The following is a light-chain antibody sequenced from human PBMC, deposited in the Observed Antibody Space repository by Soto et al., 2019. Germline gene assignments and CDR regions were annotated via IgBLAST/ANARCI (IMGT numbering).Light chain of an antibody. Sequence: QSVLTQSPSTSGTPGQTVTISCSGSSSNVGDNSVTWYQHLPGTAPKLLMDTNNQRPSGVPDLFSGSKSGTSASLAISGLQSEDEADYYCAAWDYGLNVWVFGGGTKLTFL. CDR2: TNN. CDR3: AAWDYGLNVWV. V-gene: IGLV1-44*01. J-gene: IGLJ3*02. CDR1: SSNVGDNS.